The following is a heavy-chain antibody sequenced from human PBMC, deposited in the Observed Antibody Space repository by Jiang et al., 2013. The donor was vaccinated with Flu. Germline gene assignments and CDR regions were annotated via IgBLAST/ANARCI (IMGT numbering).Heavy chain of an antibody. CDR1: GDSVSSNSAG. CDR3: ARDGYTDGSNDGFDI. J-gene: IGHJ3*02. D-gene: IGHD5-18*01. CDR2: TYYRSTWLY. Sequence: SQTLSLTCVISGDSVSSNSAGWYWFRQSPSRGLEWLGRTYYRSTWLYDYALSVKSRITISPDTSKNQFSLQLISVTPEDTAVYYCARDGYTDGSNDGFDIWGQGTMVTVSS. V-gene: IGHV6-1*01.